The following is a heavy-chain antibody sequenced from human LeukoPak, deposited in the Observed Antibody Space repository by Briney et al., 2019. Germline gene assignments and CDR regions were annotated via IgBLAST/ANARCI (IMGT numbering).Heavy chain of an antibody. V-gene: IGHV1-46*01. CDR2: INPSGGST. Sequence: ASVKVSCKASGYTFTSYYMHWVRQAPGQGLEWMGIINPSGGSTSYAQKFQGRVTMTRDTSTSTVYMELSSLRSEDTAVYYCARDRWGSYPWGVAPTEGDGFDYWGQGTLVTVSS. D-gene: IGHD2-15*01. CDR1: GYTFTSYY. J-gene: IGHJ4*02. CDR3: ARDRWGSYPWGVAPTEGDGFDY.